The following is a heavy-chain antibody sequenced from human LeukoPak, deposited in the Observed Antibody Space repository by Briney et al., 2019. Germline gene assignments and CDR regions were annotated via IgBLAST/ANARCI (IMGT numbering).Heavy chain of an antibody. D-gene: IGHD6-19*01. CDR1: GGSFSGFY. V-gene: IGHV4-34*01. J-gene: IGHJ4*02. CDR2: INHSGST. Sequence: PSETLSLTCAVYGGSFSGFYWSWIRQPPGKGLEWIGEINHSGSTNYNPSLKSRVTISVDTSKNQFSLKLSSVTAADTAVYYCARGRAVARDYWGQGTLVTVSS. CDR3: ARGRAVARDY.